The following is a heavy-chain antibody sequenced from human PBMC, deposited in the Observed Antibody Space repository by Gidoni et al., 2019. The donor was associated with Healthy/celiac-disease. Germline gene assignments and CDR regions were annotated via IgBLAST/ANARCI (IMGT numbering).Heavy chain of an antibody. Sequence: QVQLQESGPGLVKPSQTLSLTCTVSGGSISSGDYYWRWIRQPPGKGLEWIGYIYYSGSTYYNPSLKSRVTISVDTSKNQFSLKLSSVTAADTAVYYCARAIGYYDSSGYFTWQVAFDIWGQGTMVTVSS. J-gene: IGHJ3*02. CDR2: IYYSGST. CDR3: ARAIGYYDSSGYFTWQVAFDI. V-gene: IGHV4-30-4*01. CDR1: GGSISSGDYY. D-gene: IGHD3-22*01.